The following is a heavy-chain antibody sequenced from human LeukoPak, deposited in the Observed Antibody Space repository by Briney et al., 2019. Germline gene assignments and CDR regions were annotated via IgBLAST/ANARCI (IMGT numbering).Heavy chain of an antibody. CDR2: IYYSGST. V-gene: IGHV4-39*01. J-gene: IGHJ6*02. CDR1: GGSISSSSYY. Sequence: PSETLSLTCTVSGGSISSSSYYWGWIRQPPGKGLEWIGSIYYSGSTYYNPSLKSRVTISVGTSKNQFSLKLSSVTAADTAVYYCARSCSSTSCSFYYYYGMDVWGQGTTVTVSS. D-gene: IGHD2-2*01. CDR3: ARSCSSTSCSFYYYYGMDV.